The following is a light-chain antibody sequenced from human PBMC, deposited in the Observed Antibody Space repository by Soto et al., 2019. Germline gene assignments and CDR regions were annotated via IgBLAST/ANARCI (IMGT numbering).Light chain of an antibody. CDR2: GAS. CDR1: QSVSSSY. Sequence: EIVLTQSPVTLSLSPGEGATLSCRASQSVSSSYLAWYQQKPGQAPRLLIYGASSRATGIPDRFSGSGSGTDFTLTISRLEPEDFAVYYCQQYGTSSWTFGQGTKVDIK. V-gene: IGKV3-20*01. J-gene: IGKJ1*01. CDR3: QQYGTSSWT.